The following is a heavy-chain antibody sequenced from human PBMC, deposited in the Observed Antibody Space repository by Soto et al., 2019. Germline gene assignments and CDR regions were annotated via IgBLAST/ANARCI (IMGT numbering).Heavy chain of an antibody. CDR3: ARGPSGDKVDS. V-gene: IGHV4-30-4*01. D-gene: IGHD7-27*01. CDR2: IYDGGRT. J-gene: IGHJ4*02. CDR1: GGSISTVDYW. Sequence: QVQLQESGPGLVKPSQTLSLTCTVSGGSISTVDYWWSWIRQSPDMGLEWIGHIYDGGRTYNNPSLESPVTTSVDTSKSQPSLTLSSVSAADTAAYYCARGPSGDKVDSWGQGTLVTVSS.